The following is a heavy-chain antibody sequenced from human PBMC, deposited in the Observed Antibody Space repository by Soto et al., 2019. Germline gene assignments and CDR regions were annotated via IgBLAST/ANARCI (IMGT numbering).Heavy chain of an antibody. Sequence: QVQLQESGPGLVKPSQTLSLTCSVSGGPISSGGHYWSWIRQYPGKGLEWIGYIKYIGSTNNNPSLRSRVTMSLDSSKNQFSLRLSSVTAADTAVYYCARETIMADSGGNYYSQFDSWGQGTLVTVSS. J-gene: IGHJ4*02. D-gene: IGHD3-22*01. CDR2: IKYIGST. V-gene: IGHV4-31*03. CDR1: GGPISSGGHY. CDR3: ARETIMADSGGNYYSQFDS.